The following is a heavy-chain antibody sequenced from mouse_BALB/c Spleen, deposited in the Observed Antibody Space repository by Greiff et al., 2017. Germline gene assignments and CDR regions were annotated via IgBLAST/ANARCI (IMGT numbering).Heavy chain of an antibody. CDR3: ARDGAFAY. CDR1: GFTFTDYY. Sequence: EVKLLESGGGLVQPGGSLRLSCATSGFTFTDYYMSWVRQPPGKALEWLGFIRNKANGYTTEYSASVKGRFTISRDNSQSILYLQMNTLRAEDSATYYCARDGAFAYWGQGTLVTVSA. J-gene: IGHJ3*01. CDR2: IRNKANGYTT. V-gene: IGHV7-3*02.